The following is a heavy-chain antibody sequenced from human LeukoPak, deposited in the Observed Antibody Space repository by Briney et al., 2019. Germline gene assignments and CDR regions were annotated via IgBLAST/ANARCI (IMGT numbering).Heavy chain of an antibody. CDR3: ARDVYGSGSYYHGD. D-gene: IGHD3-10*01. CDR1: GFTFSSYS. CDR2: ISSSSSYI. V-gene: IGHV3-21*01. Sequence: GGSLRLSCAASGFTFSSYSMNWVRQAPGKGLEWVSSISSSSSYIYYADSVKGRFTISRDNSKNTLYLQMNSLRAEDTAVYYCARDVYGSGSYYHGDWGQGTPVTVSS. J-gene: IGHJ4*02.